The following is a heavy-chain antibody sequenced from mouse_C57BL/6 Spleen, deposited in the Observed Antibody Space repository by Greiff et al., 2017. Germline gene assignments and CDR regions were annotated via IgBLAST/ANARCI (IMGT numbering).Heavy chain of an antibody. J-gene: IGHJ2*01. Sequence: QVQLQQSGAELVMPGASVKLSCKASGYTFTSYWMHWVKQRPGQGLEWIGEIDPSDSYTNYNQKFKGKSTLTVDKSSSTAYMQLSSLTSEDSAVYYCAKGLTTVEEYWGQGTTLTVSS. V-gene: IGHV1-69*01. D-gene: IGHD1-1*01. CDR2: IDPSDSYT. CDR1: GYTFTSYW. CDR3: AKGLTTVEEY.